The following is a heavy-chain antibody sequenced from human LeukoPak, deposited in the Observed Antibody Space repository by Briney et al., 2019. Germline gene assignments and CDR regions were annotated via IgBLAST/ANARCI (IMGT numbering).Heavy chain of an antibody. CDR1: GGSISSGGYY. Sequence: PSETLSLTCTVSGGSISSGGYYWSWIRQHPGKGLEWIGYIYYSGSTYYNPSLRSRATISVDTSRNQFSLKLSSVTAADTAVYYCARDGFDSDSSGYHPFGYWGQGTLVTVSS. CDR3: ARDGFDSDSSGYHPFGY. V-gene: IGHV4-31*03. CDR2: IYYSGST. J-gene: IGHJ4*02. D-gene: IGHD3-22*01.